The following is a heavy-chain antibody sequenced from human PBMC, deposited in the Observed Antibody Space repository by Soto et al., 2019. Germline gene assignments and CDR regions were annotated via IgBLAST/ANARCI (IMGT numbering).Heavy chain of an antibody. CDR3: ARMESFGSLNWFDP. CDR2: MNPGSGDT. CDR1: GYTFTNND. V-gene: IGHV1-8*02. Sequence: ASVKVSCKASGYTFTNNDVSWVRQATGQGLEWMGWMNPGSGDTGYAQKFQGRVTMTRDISIATAYMELNSLTPEDTAIYYCARMESFGSLNWFDPWGQGTRVTVSS. J-gene: IGHJ5*02. D-gene: IGHD5-18*01.